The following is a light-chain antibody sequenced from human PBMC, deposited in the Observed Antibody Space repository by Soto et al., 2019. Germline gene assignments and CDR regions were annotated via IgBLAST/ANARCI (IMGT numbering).Light chain of an antibody. Sequence: QSVLTQPPSVSEAPRQRVTISCSGSSSNIGNNAVNWYQQVPGKAPKLLIYYNDLLPSGVSDRFPGSKSGTSASLAISGLQSEDEADYYCAAWDDSLNGPVFGGGTKVTVL. V-gene: IGLV1-36*01. J-gene: IGLJ2*01. CDR3: AAWDDSLNGPV. CDR1: SSNIGNNA. CDR2: YND.